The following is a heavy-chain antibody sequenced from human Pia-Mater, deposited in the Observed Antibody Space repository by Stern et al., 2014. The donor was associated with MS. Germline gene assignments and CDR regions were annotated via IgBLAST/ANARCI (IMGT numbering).Heavy chain of an antibody. CDR2: VIPIFGTG. V-gene: IGHV1-69*01. J-gene: IGHJ6*02. CDR1: GGTFSSYA. D-gene: IGHD1-26*01. CDR3: ARRGMGAPTKYGMGV. Sequence: VQLVESGAEVKRPGSSVKVSCKASGGTFSSYAISWVRQAPGQGLEWMGGVIPIFGTGSYAQEVRGRVTITADQATRPAYPGLRSLRSEDTAVYYCARRGMGAPTKYGMGVWGQVTTVTVSS.